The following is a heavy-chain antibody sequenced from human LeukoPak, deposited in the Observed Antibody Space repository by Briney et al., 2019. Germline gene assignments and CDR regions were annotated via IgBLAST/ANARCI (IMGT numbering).Heavy chain of an antibody. CDR2: IYTSGST. D-gene: IGHD3-22*01. CDR1: GGSISSGSYY. J-gene: IGHJ3*02. Sequence: SETLSLTCTVFGGSISSGSYYWSWIRQPAGKGLEWIGRIYTSGSTNYNPSLKSRVTISVDTSKNQFSLKLSSVTAADTAVYYCARDLYYYDSSGYYLWGFDIWGQGTMVTVSS. CDR3: ARDLYYYDSSGYYLWGFDI. V-gene: IGHV4-61*02.